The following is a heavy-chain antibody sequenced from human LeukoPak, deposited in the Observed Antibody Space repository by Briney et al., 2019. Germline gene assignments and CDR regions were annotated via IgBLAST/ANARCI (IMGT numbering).Heavy chain of an antibody. CDR3: ARGDSVPLGGGNLLRVLYFHD. CDR2: IIPMFGST. Sequence: GSSVKVSCKASGGSLTNCPFHWVRQAPGQGLEWMGGIIPMFGSTDYAQKFQGRLTITADESTTTAYLELSSLRSEDTAVYYCARGDSVPLGGGNLLRVLYFHDWGQGTLVAVSS. J-gene: IGHJ1*01. CDR1: GGSLTNCP. V-gene: IGHV1-69*01. D-gene: IGHD4-23*01.